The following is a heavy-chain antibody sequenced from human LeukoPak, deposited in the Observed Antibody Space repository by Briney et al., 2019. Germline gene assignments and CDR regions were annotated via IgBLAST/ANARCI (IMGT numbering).Heavy chain of an antibody. CDR3: ARERPLDTVVSQDF. Sequence: SETLSLTCTVSGGSISSYYWSWIRQPAGKGLEWIGRIYNSGSTNYNPSLKSRVTMSVDKSKNQFSLSLASVTVADTAVYYCARERPLDTVVSQDFWGQGTLVIVSS. CDR1: GGSISSYY. D-gene: IGHD4-23*01. J-gene: IGHJ4*02. V-gene: IGHV4-4*07. CDR2: IYNSGST.